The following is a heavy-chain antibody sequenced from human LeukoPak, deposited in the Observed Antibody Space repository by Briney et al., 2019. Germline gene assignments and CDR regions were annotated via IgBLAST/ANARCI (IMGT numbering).Heavy chain of an antibody. V-gene: IGHV3-7*01. Sequence: GGSLRLSCAASGFTFSRYWMSWVRQAPGRGLEWVASIKQDGSEKYYVDSVKGRFTISRDNAKNSLYVQMNSLRAEDTAVYYCARDDDYYDSSGYYYDYFDYWGQGTLVTVSS. D-gene: IGHD3-22*01. CDR3: ARDDDYYDSSGYYYDYFDY. CDR2: IKQDGSEK. J-gene: IGHJ4*02. CDR1: GFTFSRYW.